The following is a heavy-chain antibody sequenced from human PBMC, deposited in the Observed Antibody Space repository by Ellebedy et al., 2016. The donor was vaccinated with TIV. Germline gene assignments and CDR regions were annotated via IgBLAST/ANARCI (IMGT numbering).Heavy chain of an antibody. CDR1: VFSFSSSA. CDR3: ARGSGYEAFHI. CDR2: ISSSGGAT. Sequence: GGSLRLSCEASVFSFSSSAMSWVRQAPGKGLEWVSTISSSGGATYYADSVKGRFTISRDNSKNPLFLQMNSLRAEDTAVYFCARGSGYEAFHIWGQGTMVTVSA. V-gene: IGHV3-23*01. J-gene: IGHJ3*02. D-gene: IGHD3-10*01.